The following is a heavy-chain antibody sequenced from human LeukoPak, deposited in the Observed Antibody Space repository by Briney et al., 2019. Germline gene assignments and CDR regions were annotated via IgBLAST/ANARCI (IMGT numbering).Heavy chain of an antibody. CDR2: KKQEGSEK. J-gene: IGHJ5*02. CDR3: ARAPGEGWFDP. V-gene: IGHV3-7*01. Sequence: GGSLRLSCAACGFTFSSYWMSWVRQAPGEGPEWVASKKQEGSEKYYVDSVKGRFTISREKAKNSLYLQMNSLRAEDTALYYCARAPGEGWFDPWRQATLVSVSS. CDR1: GFTFSSYW. D-gene: IGHD4-17*01.